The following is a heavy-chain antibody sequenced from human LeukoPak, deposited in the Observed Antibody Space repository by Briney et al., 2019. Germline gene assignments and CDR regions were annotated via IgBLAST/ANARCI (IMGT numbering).Heavy chain of an antibody. Sequence: PSETLSLTCTVSGGSISSYYWSWIRQPPGKGLEWIGYIYYSGSTNYNPCLKSRVTISVDTSKNQFSLKLSSVTAADTAVYYCARLRDGYNHFDYWGQGTLVTVSS. CDR2: IYYSGST. D-gene: IGHD5-24*01. CDR3: ARLRDGYNHFDY. CDR1: GGSISSYY. V-gene: IGHV4-59*08. J-gene: IGHJ4*02.